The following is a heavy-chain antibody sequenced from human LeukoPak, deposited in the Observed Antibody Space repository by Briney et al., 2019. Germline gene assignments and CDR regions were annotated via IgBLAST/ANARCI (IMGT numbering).Heavy chain of an antibody. CDR3: AARIAAPYYFDY. CDR1: GYTLTELS. Sequence: ASVKVSCKVSGYTLTELSMHWVRQAPGKGLEWMGGFDPEDGETIYAQKSQGRVTMTEDTSTDTAYMELSSLRSEDTAVYYCAARIAAPYYFDYWGQGTLVTVSS. J-gene: IGHJ4*02. V-gene: IGHV1-24*01. D-gene: IGHD6-13*01. CDR2: FDPEDGET.